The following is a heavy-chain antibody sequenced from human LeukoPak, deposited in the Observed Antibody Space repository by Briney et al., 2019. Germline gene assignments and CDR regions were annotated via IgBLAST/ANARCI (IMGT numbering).Heavy chain of an antibody. D-gene: IGHD2-2*01. CDR2: INPNSGGT. CDR1: GYTFTGCY. J-gene: IGHJ5*02. Sequence: GASVKVSCKASGYTFTGCYMHWVRQAPGQGLEWMGWINPNSGGTNYTQKFQGRVTMTRDTSISTAYMELSRLRSDDTAVYYCARGWEYQLLLRGRGWFDPWGQGTLVTVSS. V-gene: IGHV1-2*02. CDR3: ARGWEYQLLLRGRGWFDP.